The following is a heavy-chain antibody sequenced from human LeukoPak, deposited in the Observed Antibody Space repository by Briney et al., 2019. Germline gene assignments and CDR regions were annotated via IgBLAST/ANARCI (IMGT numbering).Heavy chain of an antibody. J-gene: IGHJ6*03. V-gene: IGHV4-61*02. D-gene: IGHD3-10*01. Sequence: SETLSLTCSVSGDSISSGSYFWSWIRQPAGKGLEWIGRIYTSGSTNYNPSLKSRVTISVDTSKNQFSLKLSSVTAADTAVYYCARHNYYGSGSYYKKPMDVWGKGTTVTISS. CDR1: GDSISSGSYF. CDR2: IYTSGST. CDR3: ARHNYYGSGSYYKKPMDV.